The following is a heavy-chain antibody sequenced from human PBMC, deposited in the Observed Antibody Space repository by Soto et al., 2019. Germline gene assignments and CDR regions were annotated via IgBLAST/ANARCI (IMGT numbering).Heavy chain of an antibody. CDR1: GFTFSDYW. CDR3: VKDGGYCSSTTCYSPRNHYFDS. CDR2: IKFDGSQK. V-gene: IGHV3-7*03. J-gene: IGHJ4*02. Sequence: GGSLRLSCAASGFTFSDYWMSWVRQAPGKXPEWVANIKFDGSQKQYVDSVKGRFSISRDNSRNSLFLQMNSLRAGDTAVYYCVKDGGYCSSTTCYSPRNHYFDSWGQGTLVTVSS. D-gene: IGHD2-2*01.